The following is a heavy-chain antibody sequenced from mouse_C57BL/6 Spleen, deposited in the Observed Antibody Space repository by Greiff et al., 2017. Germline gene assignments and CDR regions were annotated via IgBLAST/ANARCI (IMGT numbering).Heavy chain of an antibody. Sequence: QVQLQQPGAELVKPGASVKLSCQASGYTFTSYWMHWVKQRPGRGLEWIGRIDPNSGGTKYNEKFKSKATLTVDKPSSTAYMQLSSLTSEDSAVYDCARGYYSNYAGAMDYWGQGTSVTVSS. CDR2: IDPNSGGT. CDR3: ARGYYSNYAGAMDY. V-gene: IGHV1-72*01. J-gene: IGHJ4*01. D-gene: IGHD2-5*01. CDR1: GYTFTSYW.